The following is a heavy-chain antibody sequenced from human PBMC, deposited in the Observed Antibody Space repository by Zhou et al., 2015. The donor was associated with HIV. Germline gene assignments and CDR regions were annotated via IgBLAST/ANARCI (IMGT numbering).Heavy chain of an antibody. Sequence: QVQLVQSGAEVKKPGSSVKVSCKASGGTFSNYAISWVRQAPGQGLEWVGGIIPIFGTANYAQKFQGRVTITADESTSTAYMELSSLRSEDTAVYYCARGRDGYTPEGFDYWGQGTLVTVSS. CDR2: IIPIFGTA. J-gene: IGHJ4*02. CDR1: GGTFSNYA. CDR3: ARGRDGYTPEGFDY. D-gene: IGHD5-24*01. V-gene: IGHV1-69*12.